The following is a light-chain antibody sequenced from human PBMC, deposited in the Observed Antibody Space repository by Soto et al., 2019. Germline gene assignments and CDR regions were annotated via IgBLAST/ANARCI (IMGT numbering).Light chain of an antibody. V-gene: IGKV1-33*01. CDR2: DAA. CDR1: QDITSY. CDR3: QDCGYLPI. Sequence: DIQMTQSPSSLSASVGDRVTITCQASQDITSYLNWYQHKPGKAPKLLIYDAAILEAVVPPRFSGSGSGPDFTFTISSLQPEDVATYYFQDCGYLPIFGPGTTVDF. J-gene: IGKJ3*01.